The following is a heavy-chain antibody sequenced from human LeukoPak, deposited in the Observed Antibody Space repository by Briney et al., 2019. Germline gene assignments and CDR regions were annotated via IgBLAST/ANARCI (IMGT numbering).Heavy chain of an antibody. D-gene: IGHD6-13*01. CDR1: GDSISSTTYH. J-gene: IGHJ4*02. Sequence: SETLSLTCTVSGDSISSTTYHWAWIRQPPGKGLEWIGNIYFTGTTFYNPSLKSRVIMSIGTSKNHFSLDLNSVTAADMAVYYCARGLYDGGSWFHFDSWGQGTLVTVSS. CDR2: IYFTGTT. CDR3: ARGLYDGGSWFHFDS. V-gene: IGHV4-39*02.